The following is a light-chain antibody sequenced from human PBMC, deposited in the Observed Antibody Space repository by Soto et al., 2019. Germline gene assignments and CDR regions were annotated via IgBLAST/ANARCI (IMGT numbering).Light chain of an antibody. CDR1: QSVSNN. Sequence: QSAPTVSVSTRERATLSCRVSQSVSNNLAWYQHKPGQAPRLLIYGASARATDVPTRFSGSGSGTEFTLTISSLQSEDFAVYYCQQYDKWPPVTFGQGTLLEIK. V-gene: IGKV3-15*01. CDR2: GAS. J-gene: IGKJ5*01. CDR3: QQYDKWPPVT.